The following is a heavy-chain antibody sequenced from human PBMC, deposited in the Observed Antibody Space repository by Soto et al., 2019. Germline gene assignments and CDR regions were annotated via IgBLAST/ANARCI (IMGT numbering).Heavy chain of an antibody. CDR2: ISGSGGTT. CDR3: AKSPLRTTIGFDY. V-gene: IGHV3-23*01. D-gene: IGHD5-12*01. CDR1: GFIFSNYA. J-gene: IGHJ4*02. Sequence: VQLLESGGGLVQRGGSLRLSCAASGFIFSNYAMTLVRQAPGKGLERVSTISGSGGTTYYTDSVKGRFTISRDNSKNTLYLQVDSLTAEDTAVYYCAKSPLRTTIGFDYWCQGTLVTVSS.